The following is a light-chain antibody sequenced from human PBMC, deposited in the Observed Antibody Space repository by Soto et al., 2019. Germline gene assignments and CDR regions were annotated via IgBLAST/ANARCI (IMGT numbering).Light chain of an antibody. CDR2: GAS. J-gene: IGKJ4*01. CDR3: QQYGSSALT. Sequence: EIVLTQSPGTLSLSXGXXXXXSXXXSQSVSSIYLAWYQQKPGQAPRLLIYGASSRPTGVPDRFSGSGSGTDFTLTISRLEPEDFAVYYCQQYGSSALTFGGGTKVDIK. CDR1: QSVSSIY. V-gene: IGKV3-20*01.